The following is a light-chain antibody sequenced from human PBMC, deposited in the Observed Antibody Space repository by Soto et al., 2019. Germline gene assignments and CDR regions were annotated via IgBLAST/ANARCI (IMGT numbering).Light chain of an antibody. J-gene: IGKJ3*01. CDR3: QQDLRPPLT. CDR1: QRVSNY. CDR2: AAS. V-gene: IGKV1-39*01. Sequence: DIQMVQSPSSLSASVGDTVTITCPASQRVSNYLDWYQQKQGKAPTLLIYAASTLQSGVPSRISGSRSGTDFSLTISSLQPEDFATYYCQQDLRPPLTFGRGNNVDIK.